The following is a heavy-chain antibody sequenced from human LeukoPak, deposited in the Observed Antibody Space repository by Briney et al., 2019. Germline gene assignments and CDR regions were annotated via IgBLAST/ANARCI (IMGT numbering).Heavy chain of an antibody. CDR1: GGSITSNNW. Sequence: PSGTLSLTCAVSGGSITSNNWWSWVRQPPGKGLECIGEIYHSGSTNYNPSLKSRVTISVDKSKNQFSLRLSSVTAADTAVYYCARGYSSSWVGFDYWGQGTLVTVSS. D-gene: IGHD6-13*01. V-gene: IGHV4-4*02. CDR2: IYHSGST. J-gene: IGHJ4*02. CDR3: ARGYSSSWVGFDY.